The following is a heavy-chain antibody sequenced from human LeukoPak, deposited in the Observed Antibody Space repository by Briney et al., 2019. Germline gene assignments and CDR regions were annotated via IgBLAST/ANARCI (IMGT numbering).Heavy chain of an antibody. Sequence: GGSLRLSCAASGFTFSSYAMSWVRQAPGKGLEWVSVISGSGGSTYYADSVKGRFTISRDNSKNTLYLQMDSLRAEDTAVYYCAKCGYSYGDFDYWGQGTLVTVSS. CDR3: AKCGYSYGDFDY. CDR2: ISGSGGST. V-gene: IGHV3-23*01. D-gene: IGHD5-18*01. J-gene: IGHJ4*02. CDR1: GFTFSSYA.